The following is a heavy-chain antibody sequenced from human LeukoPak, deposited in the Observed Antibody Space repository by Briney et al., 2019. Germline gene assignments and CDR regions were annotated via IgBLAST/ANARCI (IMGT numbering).Heavy chain of an antibody. D-gene: IGHD1-26*01. CDR1: GFTFSSYW. J-gene: IGHJ4*02. V-gene: IGHV3-7*01. CDR3: AREGLLLGFDY. CDR2: IKQDGSEK. Sequence: GGSLRLSCAASGFTFSSYWMSWVRQAPGKGLGWVANIKQDGSEKYVDSVKGRFTISRDNAKNSLYLQMNSLRAEDTAVYYCAREGLLLGFDYWGQGTLVTVSS.